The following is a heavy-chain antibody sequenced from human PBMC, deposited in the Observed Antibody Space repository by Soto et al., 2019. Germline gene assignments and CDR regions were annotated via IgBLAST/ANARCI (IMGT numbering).Heavy chain of an antibody. J-gene: IGHJ6*03. CDR1: GGSFSGYY. Sequence: SETLFLTCAVYGGSFSGYYWSWIRQPPGKGLEWIGEINHSGSTNYNPSLKSRVTISVDTSKNQFSLKLSSVTAADTAVYYCARVRVWGGDCSSTSCYSHYYYYMDVWGKGTTVTVSS. CDR2: INHSGST. CDR3: ARVRVWGGDCSSTSCYSHYYYYMDV. D-gene: IGHD2-2*01. V-gene: IGHV4-34*01.